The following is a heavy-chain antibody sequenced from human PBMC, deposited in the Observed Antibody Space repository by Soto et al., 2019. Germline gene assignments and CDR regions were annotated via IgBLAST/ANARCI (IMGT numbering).Heavy chain of an antibody. Sequence: QIELQESGPGLVKPSQTLSLTCFVSGYFIGAGGYYWSWIRHHPGKGLEWIGSFYSSGSIIYNPSLRSRVSITGDMSTNQFSMSLTSVTAADTARYYCAIMYSSGSGWFHPWGQGTLVTVSS. J-gene: IGHJ5*02. D-gene: IGHD6-19*01. CDR1: GYFIGAGGYY. CDR3: AIMYSSGSGWFHP. V-gene: IGHV4-31*03. CDR2: FYSSGSI.